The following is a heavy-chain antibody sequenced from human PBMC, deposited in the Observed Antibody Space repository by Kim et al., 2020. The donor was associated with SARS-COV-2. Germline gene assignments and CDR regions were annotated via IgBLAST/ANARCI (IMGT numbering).Heavy chain of an antibody. Sequence: GGSLRLSCAASGFTFSDYYMSWIRQAPGKGLEWVSYISSSGSTIYYADSVKGRFTISRDNAKNSLYLQMNSLRAEDTAVYYCARDTGGYSSGWYGYYYGMDVWGQGTTVTVSS. CDR1: GFTFSDYY. J-gene: IGHJ6*02. D-gene: IGHD6-19*01. V-gene: IGHV3-11*04. CDR2: ISSSGSTI. CDR3: ARDTGGYSSGWYGYYYGMDV.